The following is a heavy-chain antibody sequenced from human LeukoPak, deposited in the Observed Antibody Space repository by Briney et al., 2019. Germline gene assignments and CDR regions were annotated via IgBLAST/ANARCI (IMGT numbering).Heavy chain of an antibody. CDR2: IKQDGSEK. Sequence: PGGSLRLSCAASGFTFRTYWMSWVRQAPGKGPEWVANIKQDGSEKYYVDSVKGRFTISRDNAKNSLYLQMNSLRAEDTAVYYCARSAGGPDYWGQGTLVTVSS. J-gene: IGHJ4*02. D-gene: IGHD3-10*01. CDR3: ARSAGGPDY. CDR1: GFTFRTYW. V-gene: IGHV3-7*01.